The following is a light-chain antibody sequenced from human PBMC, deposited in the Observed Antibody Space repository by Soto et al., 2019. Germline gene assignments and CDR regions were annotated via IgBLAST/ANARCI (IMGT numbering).Light chain of an antibody. CDR2: STN. CDR3: MLYIGSGISV. Sequence: QAVVTQEPSFSVSPGGTVTLTCGLTSGSVTPSYHPSWYQQTPGQAPRALIHSTNTRSSGVPDRFSGSILGNRAALTITGAQADDECEYYCMLYIGSGISVFGGGTKLTAL. J-gene: IGLJ3*02. V-gene: IGLV8-61*01. CDR1: SGSVTPSYH.